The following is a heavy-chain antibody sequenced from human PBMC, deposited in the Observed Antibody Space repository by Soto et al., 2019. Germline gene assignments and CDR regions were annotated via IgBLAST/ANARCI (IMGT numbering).Heavy chain of an antibody. Sequence: SETLSLTCAVYGGSFRGYYWSWIRKPPGKGLEWIWDLNHSGSTNYNPSLKRRVTISVDTSKNQFSLKLSSVTAADTAVYYCARGRYYYGSGSYFVVTGGLWRFDPWGQGTLVIVSS. CDR3: ARGRYYYGSGSYFVVTGGLWRFDP. J-gene: IGHJ5*02. D-gene: IGHD3-10*01. CDR2: LNHSGST. V-gene: IGHV4-34*01. CDR1: GGSFRGYY.